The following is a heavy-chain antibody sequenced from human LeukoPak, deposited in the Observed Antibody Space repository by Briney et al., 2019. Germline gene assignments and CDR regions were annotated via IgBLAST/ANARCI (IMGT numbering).Heavy chain of an antibody. D-gene: IGHD1-26*01. J-gene: IGHJ4*02. Sequence: PGGSLRLSCAASGFTFSSYSMNWVRQAPGKGLEWVSSISSSSSYIYYADSVKGRFTISRDNAKNSLYLQMNSLRAEDTAVYYCARAERRRGPLDYWGQGTLVTVSS. CDR1: GFTFSSYS. CDR3: ARAERRRGPLDY. V-gene: IGHV3-21*01. CDR2: ISSSSSYI.